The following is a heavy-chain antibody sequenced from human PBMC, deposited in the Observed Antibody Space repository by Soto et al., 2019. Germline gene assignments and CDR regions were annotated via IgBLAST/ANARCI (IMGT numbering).Heavy chain of an antibody. D-gene: IGHD3-10*01. CDR2: IYYSGST. Sequence: SETLSLTCTVSGGTISSSSYYWGWIRQPPGKGLEWIGSIYYSGSTYYNPSLKSRVTISVDTSKNQFSLKLSSVTAADTAVYSCARHLYDGVVRGVIITYYCYGMDVCGQGTTLT. CDR3: ARHLYDGVVRGVIITYYCYGMDV. J-gene: IGHJ6*02. CDR1: GGTISSSSYY. V-gene: IGHV4-39*01.